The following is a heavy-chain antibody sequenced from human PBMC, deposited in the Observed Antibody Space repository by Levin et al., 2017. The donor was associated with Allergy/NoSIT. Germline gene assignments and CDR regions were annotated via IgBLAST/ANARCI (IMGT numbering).Heavy chain of an antibody. CDR1: GFTFDDYA. CDR3: AKDIMGAYSGSFDY. V-gene: IGHV3-9*01. D-gene: IGHD1-26*01. J-gene: IGHJ4*02. Sequence: GGSLRLFCAASGFTFDDYAMHWVRQAPGKGLEWVSGISWNSGSIGYADSVKGRFTISRDNAKNSLYLQMNSLRAEDTALYYCAKDIMGAYSGSFDYWGQGTLVTVSS. CDR2: ISWNSGSI.